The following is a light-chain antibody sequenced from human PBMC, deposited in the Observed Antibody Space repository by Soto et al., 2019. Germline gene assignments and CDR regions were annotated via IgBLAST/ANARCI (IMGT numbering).Light chain of an antibody. CDR3: QQYTSYWG. CDR2: GAS. V-gene: IGKV1-5*02. J-gene: IGKJ1*01. CDR1: QSISSW. Sequence: IKISRSTSRLCASVGDGVTIICRASQSISSWLAWYQQKPGKAPKLLIYGASSLESGVPSRFSGSGSGTEFTLTISSLQPDDSATYYCQQYTSYWGFGQGTKVDIK.